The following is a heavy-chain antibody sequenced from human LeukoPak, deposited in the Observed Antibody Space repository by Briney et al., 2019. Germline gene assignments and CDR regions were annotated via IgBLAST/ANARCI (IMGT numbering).Heavy chain of an antibody. Sequence: PGGSLRLSCAASGFTFSSYAMSWVRQAPRKGLEWVSAISGSGGSTYYADSVKGRFTISRDNSKNTLYLQMNSLRAEDTAVYYCAKVRDGYNYASDYWGQGTLVTVSS. J-gene: IGHJ4*02. CDR3: AKVRDGYNYASDY. CDR1: GFTFSSYA. CDR2: ISGSGGST. D-gene: IGHD5-24*01. V-gene: IGHV3-23*01.